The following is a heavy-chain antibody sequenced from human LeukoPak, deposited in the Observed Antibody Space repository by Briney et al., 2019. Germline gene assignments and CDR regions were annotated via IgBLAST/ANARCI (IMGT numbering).Heavy chain of an antibody. Sequence: GGSLTLSCAASAFTFSSYAMSWVRPAPGKGLEWVSAISGSGGSTYYADSVKGRFTISRDNYKNTLYLQMNSLRAEDTSVYYCAKGIGDYGFESREFDYWGEGTLVTVSS. CDR3: AKGIGDYGFESREFDY. D-gene: IGHD4-17*01. CDR2: ISGSGGST. CDR1: AFTFSSYA. V-gene: IGHV3-23*01. J-gene: IGHJ4*02.